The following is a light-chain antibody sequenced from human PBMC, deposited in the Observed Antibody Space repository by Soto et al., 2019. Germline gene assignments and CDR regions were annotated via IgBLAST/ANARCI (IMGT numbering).Light chain of an antibody. CDR1: QSVSSY. CDR3: QQRSSWPLT. V-gene: IGKV3-11*01. Sequence: EIVLTQSPATLSLSPGERATLSCRASQSVSSYLAWYQQKPGQTPRLLIYDVSNRATGIPARISGSGSGTDFTLTISSLEPEDFAVYYCQQRSSWPLTFGGGTKVEIK. J-gene: IGKJ4*01. CDR2: DVS.